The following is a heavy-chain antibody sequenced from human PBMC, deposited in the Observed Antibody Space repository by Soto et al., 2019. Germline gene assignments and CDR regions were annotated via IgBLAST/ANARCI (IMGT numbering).Heavy chain of an antibody. CDR1: GFTFTSSA. CDR3: AADRTRTYYYGSGSDADAFDI. J-gene: IGHJ3*02. CDR2: IVVGSGNT. Sequence: SVKVSCKASGFTFTSSAVQWVRQARGQRLEWIGWIVVGSGNTNYAQKFQERVTITRDMSTSTAYMELSSLRSEDTAVYYCAADRTRTYYYGSGSDADAFDIWGQGTMVTVSS. V-gene: IGHV1-58*01. D-gene: IGHD3-10*01.